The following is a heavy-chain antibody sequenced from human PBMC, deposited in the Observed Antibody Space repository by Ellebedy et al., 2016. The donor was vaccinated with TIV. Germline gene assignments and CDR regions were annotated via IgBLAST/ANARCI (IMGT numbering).Heavy chain of an antibody. CDR3: ARDGITMIVVVTHFDN. CDR1: GFTVSSFW. V-gene: IGHV3-74*01. Sequence: GESLKISCAASGFTVSSFWMHWLRQAPGKGLVWVARVNSDGSSTRYADSVEGRFTISRDNAKNTLNLQMNSLRAEDTAVYYCARDGITMIVVVTHFDNWGQGTLVTVSS. J-gene: IGHJ4*02. CDR2: VNSDGSST. D-gene: IGHD3-22*01.